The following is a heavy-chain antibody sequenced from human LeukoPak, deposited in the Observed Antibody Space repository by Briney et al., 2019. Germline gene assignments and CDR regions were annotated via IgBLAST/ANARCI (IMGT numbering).Heavy chain of an antibody. CDR2: IYDSGST. CDR1: GGSIRSSYYY. Sequence: SETLSLTCTVSGGSIRSSYYYWGWIRQPPGKGLEWIGSIYDSGSTYYNPSLKSRVTIPVDTSKNQFSLKLNSVTVADTAVYYCARHPSMTTALFDYWGQGTLVTVSS. D-gene: IGHD4-17*01. V-gene: IGHV4-39*01. CDR3: ARHPSMTTALFDY. J-gene: IGHJ4*02.